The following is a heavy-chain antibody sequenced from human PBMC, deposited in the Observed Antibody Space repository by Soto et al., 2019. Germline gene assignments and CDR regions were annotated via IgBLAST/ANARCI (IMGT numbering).Heavy chain of an antibody. D-gene: IGHD3-9*01. J-gene: IGHJ4*02. CDR3: AREDILAERSFDY. Sequence: WGSLRLSCAASGFPVSGYSVNWVRQAPGKGLEWVSYISSGSKTIYYAGSVKGRFTVSRDNARNSQYLQMNSLRDEDTAVYYCAREDILAERSFDYWGQGTXVTVSS. CDR2: ISSGSKTI. V-gene: IGHV3-48*02. CDR1: GFPVSGYS.